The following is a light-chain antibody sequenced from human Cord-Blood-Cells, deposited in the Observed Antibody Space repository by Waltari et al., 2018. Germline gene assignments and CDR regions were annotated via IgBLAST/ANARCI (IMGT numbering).Light chain of an antibody. CDR1: QSVSSK. V-gene: IGKV3-15*01. CDR2: GAS. Sequence: EIVMTQSPATLSVSPGERATLSCRASQSVSSKLAWYQQKPGQAPRLLIDGASTRATGIPARFSGSGSGTEFTLTISSLQSEDFAVYYCQQYNNWPQTFGQGTKVEIK. CDR3: QQYNNWPQT. J-gene: IGKJ1*01.